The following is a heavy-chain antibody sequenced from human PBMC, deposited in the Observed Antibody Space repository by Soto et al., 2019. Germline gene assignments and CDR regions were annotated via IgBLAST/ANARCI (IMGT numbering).Heavy chain of an antibody. CDR2: IRNKANSYGT. CDR3: TRQTGPGGNSQLDY. J-gene: IGHJ4*02. V-gene: IGHV3-73*02. Sequence: EVQLVESGGDLVQPGESLKLSCAASGFTFSGSAMHWVRQASGKGLEWLGRIRNKANSYGTAYAATVKGRFTISREDSKTTAYLQMNSLKTEDTAVYFCTRQTGPGGNSQLDYLGQGTLVTVSS. CDR1: GFTFSGSA. D-gene: IGHD2-21*02.